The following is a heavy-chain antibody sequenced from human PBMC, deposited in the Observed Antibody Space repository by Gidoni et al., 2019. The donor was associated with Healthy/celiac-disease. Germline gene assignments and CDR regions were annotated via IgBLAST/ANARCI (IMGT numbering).Heavy chain of an antibody. CDR1: GGSISSSSYY. J-gene: IGHJ4*02. V-gene: IGHV4-39*01. CDR2: IYYSGST. CDR3: ARVPRGSGSYYRSTYYFDY. D-gene: IGHD3-10*01. Sequence: QLQLQESGPGLVKPSETLSLTCTVSGGSISSSSYYWGWIRQPPGKGLEWIGSIYYSGSTYYNPSLKSRVTISVDTSKNQFSLKLSSVTAADTAVYYCARVPRGSGSYYRSTYYFDYWGQGTLVTVSS.